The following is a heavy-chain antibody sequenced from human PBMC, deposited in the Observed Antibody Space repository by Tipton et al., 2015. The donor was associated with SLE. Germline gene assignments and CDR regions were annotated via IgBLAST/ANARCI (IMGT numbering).Heavy chain of an antibody. V-gene: IGHV1-18*01. J-gene: IGHJ6*02. CDR1: GYTFTSYG. CDR2: ISAYNGNT. D-gene: IGHD3-22*01. CDR3: ASPSGYYDSSGWIFYGMDV. Sequence: QSGAEVKKPGASVKVSCKASGYTFTSYGISWVRQAPGQGLEWMGWISAYNGNTNYAQKLQGRVTMTIDTSTSTAYMELRSLRSDDTAVYYCASPSGYYDSSGWIFYGMDVWGQGTTVTVSS.